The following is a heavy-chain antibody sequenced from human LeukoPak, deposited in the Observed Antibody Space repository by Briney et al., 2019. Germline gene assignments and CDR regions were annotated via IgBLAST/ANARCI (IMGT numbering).Heavy chain of an antibody. Sequence: SQTLSLTCTVSGGSISSGGYYWSWIRQHPGKGLEWIGYIYYSGSTYYNPSLKSRVTISVDTSKNQFSLKLSSVTAADTAVYYCARDGSGYGRYWYFDLWGRGTLVTVSS. D-gene: IGHD5-12*01. V-gene: IGHV4-31*03. CDR1: GGSISSGGYY. J-gene: IGHJ2*01. CDR2: IYYSGST. CDR3: ARDGSGYGRYWYFDL.